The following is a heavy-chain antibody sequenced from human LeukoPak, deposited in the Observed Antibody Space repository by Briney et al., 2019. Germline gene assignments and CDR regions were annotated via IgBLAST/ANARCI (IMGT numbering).Heavy chain of an antibody. J-gene: IGHJ4*02. V-gene: IGHV1-18*01. CDR3: ASMGRPYGDPQYYFDY. CDR1: GYTFTSYG. Sequence: GASVKVSCKASGYTFTSYGISWVRQAPGQGLEWMGWIGAYNGNTNYAQKLQGRVTMTTDTSTSTAYMELRSPRSDDTAVYYCASMGRPYGDPQYYFDYWGQGTLVTVSS. D-gene: IGHD4-17*01. CDR2: IGAYNGNT.